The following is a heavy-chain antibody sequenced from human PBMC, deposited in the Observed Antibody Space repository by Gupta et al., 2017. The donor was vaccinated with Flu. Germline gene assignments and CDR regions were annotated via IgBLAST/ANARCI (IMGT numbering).Heavy chain of an antibody. J-gene: IGHJ3*02. CDR2: INAGNGNT. CDR1: GSTFTSYA. D-gene: IGHD2-2*01. V-gene: IGHV1-3*01. CDR3: ARVYGCSSTSCYLVGAFDI. Sequence: QVQLVQSGAAVKKPGASVKVSCKASGSTFTSYAMHWVRQAPGQRLEWMGWINAGNGNTKYSQKFQGRVTITRDTSASTAYMELSSLRSEDTAVYYCARVYGCSSTSCYLVGAFDIWGQETMVTVSS.